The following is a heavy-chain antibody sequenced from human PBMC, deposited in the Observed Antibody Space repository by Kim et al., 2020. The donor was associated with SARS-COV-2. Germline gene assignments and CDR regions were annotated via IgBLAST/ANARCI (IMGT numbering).Heavy chain of an antibody. D-gene: IGHD3-22*01. Sequence: PSLRSRFTTSVETSKNQFSLKLNSVPAADTAVYYCARTVYSSGYWDYFDYWGQGTLVTVSS. CDR3: ARTVYSSGYWDYFDY. V-gene: IGHV4-31*02. J-gene: IGHJ4*02.